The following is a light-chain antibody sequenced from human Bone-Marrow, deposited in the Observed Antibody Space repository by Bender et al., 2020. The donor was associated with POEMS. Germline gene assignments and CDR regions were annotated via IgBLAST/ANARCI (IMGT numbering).Light chain of an antibody. Sequence: SYELTQPPSVSLSPGQTASITCSEATLGAKYVSWYQQKPGQSPVLLIYEDRKRPSGIPARFSGTNSGNPATLTISGLQSEDEADDYCATWDDSLNGPVFGGGTKLTVL. V-gene: IGLV3-1*01. CDR1: TLGAKY. CDR3: ATWDDSLNGPV. J-gene: IGLJ3*02. CDR2: EDR.